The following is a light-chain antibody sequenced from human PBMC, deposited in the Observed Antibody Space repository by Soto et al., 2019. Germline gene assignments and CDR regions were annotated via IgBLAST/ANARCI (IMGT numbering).Light chain of an antibody. J-gene: IGLJ1*01. CDR3: NSYTNTAARV. V-gene: IGLV2-14*01. CDR1: SSDVGAHNF. CDR2: EVS. Sequence: SVLTQPASVSGSPGQSITISCTGTSSDVGAHNFVSWYPQHPGKASKLMIYEVSNRPSGVPARFSGSKSGNTASLTISGLQAEDEADYYCNSYTNTAARVFGTGTKVTVL.